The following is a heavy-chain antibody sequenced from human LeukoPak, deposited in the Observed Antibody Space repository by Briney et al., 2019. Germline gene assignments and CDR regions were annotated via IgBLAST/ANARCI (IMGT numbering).Heavy chain of an antibody. Sequence: SETLSLTCAVYGGSFSVYYWSWIRQPPGKGLEWIGEINHSGSTNYNPSLKSRVTISVDTSKNQFSLKLSSVTAADTAVYYCARANYVWGSYRFTYFDYWGQGTLVTVSS. D-gene: IGHD3-16*02. J-gene: IGHJ4*02. CDR1: GGSFSVYY. V-gene: IGHV4-34*01. CDR2: INHSGST. CDR3: ARANYVWGSYRFTYFDY.